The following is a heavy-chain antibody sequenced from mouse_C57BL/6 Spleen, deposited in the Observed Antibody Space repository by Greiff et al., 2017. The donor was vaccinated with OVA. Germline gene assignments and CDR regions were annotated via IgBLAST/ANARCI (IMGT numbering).Heavy chain of an antibody. V-gene: IGHV1-75*01. J-gene: IGHJ2*01. CDR2: IFPGSGST. Sequence: QVQLQQSGPELVKPGASVKISCKASGYTFTDYYINWVKQRPGQGLEWIGWIFPGSGSTYYNEKFKGKATLTVDKSSSTAYMLLSSLTADDSAVYFCARSGGSSYYFDYWGQGTTLTVSS. CDR3: ARSGGSSYYFDY. CDR1: GYTFTDYY. D-gene: IGHD1-1*01.